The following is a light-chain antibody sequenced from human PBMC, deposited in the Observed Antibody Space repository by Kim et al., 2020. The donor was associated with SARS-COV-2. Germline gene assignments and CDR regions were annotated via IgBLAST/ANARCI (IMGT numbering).Light chain of an antibody. CDR2: DDG. CDR1: GDSIASND. CDR3: QSYDSGNYV. Sequence: TTSCTGRGDSIASNDVQWYQQRPGSAPSMVIYDDGHSPSGVPDRFSGSIDSSSDSPSLTISGLQTEDEADYYCQSYDSGNYVFGGGTQLTVL. V-gene: IGLV6-57*02. J-gene: IGLJ3*02.